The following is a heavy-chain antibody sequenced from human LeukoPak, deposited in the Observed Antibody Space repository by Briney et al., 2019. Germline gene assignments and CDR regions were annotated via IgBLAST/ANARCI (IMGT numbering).Heavy chain of an antibody. V-gene: IGHV3-33*01. J-gene: IGHJ4*02. D-gene: IGHD6-19*01. CDR2: IWYDGSNK. Sequence: GGSLRLSCAASGITFSSFGMHWVRQAPGKGLEWVAFIWYDGSNKFYADSVKGRFTISRENAKNSLYLQMNSLRAGDTAVYYCARGSAVAGTPDYWGQGTLVTVSS. CDR3: ARGSAVAGTPDY. CDR1: GITFSSFG.